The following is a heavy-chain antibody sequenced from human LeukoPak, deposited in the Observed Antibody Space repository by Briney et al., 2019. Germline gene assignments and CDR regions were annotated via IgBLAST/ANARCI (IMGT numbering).Heavy chain of an antibody. CDR1: GFTFSNAW. Sequence: GGSLRLSCAASGFTFSNAWMSWVRQAPGKGLEWVGRIKRKTDGGTTDYAAPVKGRFTISRDDSKNTLYLQMNSLKTEDTAVYYCTTSPSYSYGTDDAFDIWGQGTMVTVSS. D-gene: IGHD5-18*01. V-gene: IGHV3-15*01. CDR2: IKRKTDGGTT. CDR3: TTSPSYSYGTDDAFDI. J-gene: IGHJ3*02.